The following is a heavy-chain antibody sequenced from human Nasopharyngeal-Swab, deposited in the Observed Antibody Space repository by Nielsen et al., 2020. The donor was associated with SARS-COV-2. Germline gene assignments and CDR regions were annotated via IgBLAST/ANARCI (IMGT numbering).Heavy chain of an antibody. V-gene: IGHV3-21*01. CDR2: ISSSVSYI. CDR3: ARLPSAWGRRDFDY. J-gene: IGHJ4*02. D-gene: IGHD6-19*01. Sequence: GGSLRLSCAASGFTFSTYSMIWVRQAPAKGLEWVSWISSSVSYIYYADSVKVRFTISRDNAKKALYLQMSSLRAEDTAVYYCARLPSAWGRRDFDYWGQGTLVTVSS. CDR1: GFTFSTYS.